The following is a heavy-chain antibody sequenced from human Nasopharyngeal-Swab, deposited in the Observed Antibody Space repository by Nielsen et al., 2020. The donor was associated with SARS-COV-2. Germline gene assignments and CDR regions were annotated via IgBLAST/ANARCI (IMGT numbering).Heavy chain of an antibody. Sequence: APVKVSCKASGYTFTSYAMHWVRQAPGQRLEWMGWINAGNGNTKYSQKFQGRVTITRDTSASTAYMELSSLRSEDTAVYYCARGGKRGLYCSGGSCYPDYWGQGTLVTVSS. CDR1: GYTFTSYA. D-gene: IGHD2-15*01. CDR2: INAGNGNT. J-gene: IGHJ4*02. V-gene: IGHV1-3*01. CDR3: ARGGKRGLYCSGGSCYPDY.